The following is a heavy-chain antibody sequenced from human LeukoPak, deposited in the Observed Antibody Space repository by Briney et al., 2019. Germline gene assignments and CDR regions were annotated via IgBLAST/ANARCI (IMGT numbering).Heavy chain of an antibody. V-gene: IGHV3-7*01. D-gene: IGHD2-2*01. CDR1: GFTFSSYW. J-gene: IGHJ6*03. Sequence: GGSLRLSCAASGFTFSSYWMSWVRQAPGKGLEWVANIKQDGSEKYYVDSVKGRFTISRDNAKNSLYLQMNSLRAEDTAVYYCARDWGVPAAMHYYYYMDVWGKGTTVTVSS. CDR3: ARDWGVPAAMHYYYYMDV. CDR2: IKQDGSEK.